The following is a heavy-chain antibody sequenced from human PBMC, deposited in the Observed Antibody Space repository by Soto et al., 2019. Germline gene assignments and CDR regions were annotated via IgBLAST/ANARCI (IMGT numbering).Heavy chain of an antibody. V-gene: IGHV1-58*01. CDR2: IVVGSGNT. Sequence: SVKVSCKASGFTFTSSAVQWVRQARGQRLEWIGWIVVGSGNTNYAQKFRERVTITRDMSTSTAYMELSSLRSEDTAVYYCAAESGYCSGGSCQGDAFDIWGQGTMVTVSS. CDR3: AAESGYCSGGSCQGDAFDI. CDR1: GFTFTSSA. D-gene: IGHD2-15*01. J-gene: IGHJ3*02.